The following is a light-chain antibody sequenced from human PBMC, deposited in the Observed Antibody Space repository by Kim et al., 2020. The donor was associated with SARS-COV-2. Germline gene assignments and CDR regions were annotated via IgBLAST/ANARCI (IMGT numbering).Light chain of an antibody. J-gene: IGKJ4*01. V-gene: IGKV1-39*01. CDR1: RVVNNY. Sequence: IQVTQSPSSLSASLGDRVTLTCRTSRVVNNYLNWYQQKPGKAPTLLISTTSYLQNGVPSRFSGSGSETEFTLTISGLQPEDFATYYCQQSFSPPRTFGGGTKLEI. CDR2: TTS. CDR3: QQSFSPPRT.